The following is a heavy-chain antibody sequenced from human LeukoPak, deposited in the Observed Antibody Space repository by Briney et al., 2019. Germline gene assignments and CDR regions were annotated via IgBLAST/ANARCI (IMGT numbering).Heavy chain of an antibody. D-gene: IGHD5-24*01. V-gene: IGHV3-15*01. J-gene: IGHJ4*02. CDR1: GXTFSSYS. CDR3: ATERNYYFNN. Sequence: PGGSLRLSCAASGXTFSSYSMNWVRQAPGKGLEWVGRIKSKVDGETADYAAPVKGRFTISRDDSKNMLYLQMDSLKTEDTAVYYCATERNYYFNNWGQGTLVTVSS. CDR2: IKSKVDGETA.